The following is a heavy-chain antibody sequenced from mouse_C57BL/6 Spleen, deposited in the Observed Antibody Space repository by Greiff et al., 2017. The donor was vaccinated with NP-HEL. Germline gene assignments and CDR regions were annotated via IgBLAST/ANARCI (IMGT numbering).Heavy chain of an antibody. Sequence: EVQVVESGGGLVKPGGSLKLSCAASGFTFSSYAMSWVRQTPEKRLEWVETISDGGSYTYYPDNVKGRFTISRDNAKNNLYLQMSHLKSEDTAMYYCARAVGWDFDVWGTGTTVTVSS. J-gene: IGHJ1*03. CDR1: GFTFSSYA. CDR3: ARAVGWDFDV. CDR2: ISDGGSYT. D-gene: IGHD1-1*01. V-gene: IGHV5-4*01.